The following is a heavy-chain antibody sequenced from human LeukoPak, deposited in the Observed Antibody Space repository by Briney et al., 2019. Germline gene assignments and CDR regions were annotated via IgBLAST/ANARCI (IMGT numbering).Heavy chain of an antibody. CDR2: IYTSGST. Sequence: SETLSLTCTVSGGSISSGSYYWSWIRQPAGKGLEWIGRIYTSGSTNYNPSLKSRVTISVDMSKNHFSLRLSSVTAADTAMYYCARDRVAGDTAMTYYYYYYMDVWGKGTTVTISS. V-gene: IGHV4-61*02. CDR3: ARDRVAGDTAMTYYYYYYMDV. J-gene: IGHJ6*03. D-gene: IGHD5-18*01. CDR1: GGSISSGSYY.